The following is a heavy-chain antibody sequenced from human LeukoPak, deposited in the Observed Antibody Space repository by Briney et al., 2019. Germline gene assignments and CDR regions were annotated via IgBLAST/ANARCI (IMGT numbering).Heavy chain of an antibody. Sequence: GGSLRLSCAASGFTFSSYWMSWVRQAPGKGLEWVANIKQDGREKYYVDSVKGRFTISRDNAKNSLYLQMNSLRAEDTAVYYCASEIPYYYGSGRSNAFDIWGQGTMVTVSS. CDR3: ASEIPYYYGSGRSNAFDI. J-gene: IGHJ3*02. D-gene: IGHD3-10*01. CDR2: IKQDGREK. CDR1: GFTFSSYW. V-gene: IGHV3-7*01.